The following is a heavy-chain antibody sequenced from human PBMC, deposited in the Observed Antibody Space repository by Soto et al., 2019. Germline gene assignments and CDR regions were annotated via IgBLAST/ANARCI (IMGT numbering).Heavy chain of an antibody. CDR3: ARSIYDSSGYYHGAFDI. D-gene: IGHD3-22*01. J-gene: IGHJ3*02. V-gene: IGHV5-51*03. Sequence: EVQLVQSGAEVKKPWESLKISCKGSGYSFTSYWIGWVRQMPGKGLEWMGIIYPGDSETRYSPSFQGQVTISADKSISTAYLQWSSLKASDTGMYYCARSIYDSSGYYHGAFDIWGQGTMVTVSS. CDR1: GYSFTSYW. CDR2: IYPGDSET.